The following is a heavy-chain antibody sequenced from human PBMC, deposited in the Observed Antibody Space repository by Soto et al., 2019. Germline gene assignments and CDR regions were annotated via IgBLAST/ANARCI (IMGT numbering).Heavy chain of an antibody. CDR2: IIPLFGTA. J-gene: IGHJ4*02. D-gene: IGHD6-19*01. Sequence: VQLEQSGAEVKQPGSSVSVSCKTSGGTFSTYAINWVRQAPGQGLEWMGAIIPLFGTADYSQKFQGRVTITADESTSTAYMELSSLRSDDTAVYFCARPKGTYSSGYYYFDFWGQGTLVTVSS. CDR3: ARPKGTYSSGYYYFDF. CDR1: GGTFSTYA. V-gene: IGHV1-69*01.